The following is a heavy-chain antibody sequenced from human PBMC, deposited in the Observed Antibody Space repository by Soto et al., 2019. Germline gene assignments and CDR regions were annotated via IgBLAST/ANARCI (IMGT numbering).Heavy chain of an antibody. J-gene: IGHJ4*02. CDR2: LSGSVGTT. D-gene: IGHD3-22*01. V-gene: IGHV3-23*01. Sequence: PGGSLRLSCAVSGFSFGTYTVNWVRQAPGMGLEWVSGLSGSVGTTHYAYSVKGRFTISRDKSKNTLYLQMNNLRAEDTAVYYCAKHLIGGRLQSPFDLWGQGTQVTVSS. CDR3: AKHLIGGRLQSPFDL. CDR1: GFSFGTYT.